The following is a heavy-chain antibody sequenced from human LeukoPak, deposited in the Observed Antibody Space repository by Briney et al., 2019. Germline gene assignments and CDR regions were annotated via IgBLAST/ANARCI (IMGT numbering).Heavy chain of an antibody. Sequence: ASVKVSCKASGYTFTGYYMHWVRQATGQGLEWMGWINPNSGGTNYAQKYQGRVTMTRDTSISTAYTELSRLRSDDTAVYYCAREGYSGYDYGGNFDYWGQGTLVTVSS. D-gene: IGHD5-12*01. CDR2: INPNSGGT. V-gene: IGHV1-2*02. CDR3: AREGYSGYDYGGNFDY. CDR1: GYTFTGYY. J-gene: IGHJ4*02.